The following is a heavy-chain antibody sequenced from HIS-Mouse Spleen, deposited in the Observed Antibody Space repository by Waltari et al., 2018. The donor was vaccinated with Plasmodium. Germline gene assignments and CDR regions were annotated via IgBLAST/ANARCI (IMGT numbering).Heavy chain of an antibody. V-gene: IGHV1-2*02. D-gene: IGHD6-13*01. J-gene: IGHJ1*01. Sequence: QVQLVQSGAEVKKPGASVKVSCKASGYTFTGYYMHWVRQAPGQGLEWMGWINPNSGGTNYAQTFQGRVTMTRATSISTAYMELSRLRSDDTAVYYCARVLGYKAAAGTFVEYFQHWGQGTLVTVSS. CDR2: INPNSGGT. CDR1: GYTFTGYY. CDR3: ARVLGYKAAAGTFVEYFQH.